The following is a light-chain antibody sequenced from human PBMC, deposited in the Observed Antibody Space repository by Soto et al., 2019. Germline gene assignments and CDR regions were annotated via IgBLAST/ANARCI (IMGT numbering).Light chain of an antibody. Sequence: EIVMTQSPATLSVSPGGRATLSCRASQSISDTLAWYQQKPGQAPRLLIYGASRRATGFPARFSGSGSGTYFTLTISSLQSEDFAVYYCQQYDNWPWTFGQGTKVEI. CDR2: GAS. J-gene: IGKJ1*01. CDR1: QSISDT. V-gene: IGKV3-15*01. CDR3: QQYDNWPWT.